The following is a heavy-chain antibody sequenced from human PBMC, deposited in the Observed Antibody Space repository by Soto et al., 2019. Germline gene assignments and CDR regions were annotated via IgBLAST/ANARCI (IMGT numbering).Heavy chain of an antibody. CDR1: GFTFSSYS. V-gene: IGHV3-48*02. D-gene: IGHD2-21*02. Sequence: PWGSLRLSCSASGFTFSSYSMNWLRQAPGKGLEWVSYISGSSSTIYYADSVKGRFTISRDNAKNSLYLQMNSLRDEDTAVYYCAREKVVTPDNWFDPWGQGTLVTVSS. J-gene: IGHJ5*02. CDR3: AREKVVTPDNWFDP. CDR2: ISGSSSTI.